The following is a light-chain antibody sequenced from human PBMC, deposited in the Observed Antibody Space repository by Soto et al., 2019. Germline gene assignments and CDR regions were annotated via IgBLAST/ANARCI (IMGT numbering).Light chain of an antibody. Sequence: DIQMTQSPSSLSASIGARVPIPGRASQSISSYLNWYQQKPGKAPKLLXYAASSLQSGVPSRFSGSGSRADLALTISSLQPEDYANYYCQQSYSTLLITFGQGTRLEI. CDR3: QQSYSTLLIT. CDR1: QSISSY. CDR2: AAS. V-gene: IGKV1-39*01. J-gene: IGKJ5*01.